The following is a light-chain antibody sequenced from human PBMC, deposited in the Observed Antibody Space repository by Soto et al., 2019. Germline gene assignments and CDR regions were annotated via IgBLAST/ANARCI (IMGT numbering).Light chain of an antibody. CDR3: SSYTSSSTLV. V-gene: IGLV2-14*01. CDR1: SSDVGGYNY. CDR2: DVS. J-gene: IGLJ2*01. Sequence: QSVLTQPASVSGSPGQSITISCTGTSSDVGGYNYVSWYQQHPGKAPKLMIYDVSNRPSGLSNRFSGSKSGNTASLTISGLQADDEADYYYSSYTSSSTLVFGGGTQLTVL.